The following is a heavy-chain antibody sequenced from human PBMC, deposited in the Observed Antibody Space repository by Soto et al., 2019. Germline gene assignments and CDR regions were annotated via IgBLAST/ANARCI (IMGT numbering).Heavy chain of an antibody. CDR1: GFSFSEYS. Sequence: EVQLLESGGGLVQPGGSLRLSCAASGFSFSEYSMTWVRQAPGKGLQWVSAISGDTATTHYADSVKGRFTISRDNSRDTLYPQMNSLRVEDTAIYYCAKPLQQWLLQGSGVDVWGQGTTVTVSS. D-gene: IGHD6-19*01. CDR3: AKPLQQWLLQGSGVDV. J-gene: IGHJ6*02. CDR2: ISGDTATT. V-gene: IGHV3-23*01.